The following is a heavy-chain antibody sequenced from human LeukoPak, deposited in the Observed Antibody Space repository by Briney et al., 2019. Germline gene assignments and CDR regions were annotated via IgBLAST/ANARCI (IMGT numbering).Heavy chain of an antibody. Sequence: SETLSLTCTVSGGSISSGGYYWSWIRQHPGKGLEWIGHIYYSGSTYYNPSLKSRVTISVDTSKNQFSLKLSSVTAADTAVYYCARSYDSSGYYYDYYYGMDVWGQGTTVTVSS. J-gene: IGHJ6*02. D-gene: IGHD3-22*01. CDR3: ARSYDSSGYYYDYYYGMDV. V-gene: IGHV4-31*03. CDR1: GGSISSGGYY. CDR2: IYYSGST.